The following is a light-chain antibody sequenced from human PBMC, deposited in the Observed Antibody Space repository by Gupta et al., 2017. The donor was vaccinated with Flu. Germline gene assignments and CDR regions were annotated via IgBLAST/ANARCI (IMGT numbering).Light chain of an antibody. J-gene: IGKJ1*01. CDR3: QQYDSMSWT. Sequence: DIVMTQSPDFLAVSLGERATINCGSSQSLLHSANNKNYLAWYQQKPGQPPKLLVYWASTRQSGVPDRFSGSGSGTYFTLTISSLQAEDVALYYCQQYDSMSWTFGQGTKVEIK. V-gene: IGKV4-1*01. CDR2: WAS. CDR1: QSLLHSANNKNY.